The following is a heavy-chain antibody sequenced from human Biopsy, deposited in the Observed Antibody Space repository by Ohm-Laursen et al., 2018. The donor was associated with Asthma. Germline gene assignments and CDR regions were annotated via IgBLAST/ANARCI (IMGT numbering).Heavy chain of an antibody. V-gene: IGHV3-30*19. Sequence: SLRLSCAASGFVFRSHAMHWVRQAPGKGLEWVAVVSYDGGVAHYADSVKGRFTISRDNSKNKLSLQMNSLTAEDTAVYYCAREGVAGTHIEDWGQGTLVTVSS. CDR2: VSYDGGVA. CDR1: GFVFRSHA. J-gene: IGHJ4*02. D-gene: IGHD6-19*01. CDR3: AREGVAGTHIED.